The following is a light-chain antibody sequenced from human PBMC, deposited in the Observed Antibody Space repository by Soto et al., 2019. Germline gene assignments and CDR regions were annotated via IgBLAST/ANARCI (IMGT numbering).Light chain of an antibody. J-gene: IGKJ2*01. Sequence: DIQLTQSPSFLSASVGDRVTITCRASQGISSYLAWYQQKPGKAPKLLIYGASTLQSGVPSRFSGSGSGTEFTLTISSLQLEDFATYYCLQLNSYPHTFGQGTNLEIK. V-gene: IGKV1-9*01. CDR1: QGISSY. CDR2: GAS. CDR3: LQLNSYPHT.